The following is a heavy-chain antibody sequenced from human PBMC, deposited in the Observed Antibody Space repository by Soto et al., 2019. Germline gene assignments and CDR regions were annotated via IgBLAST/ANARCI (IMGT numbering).Heavy chain of an antibody. CDR3: ARDTSVVAVAGTFRYYYYYGMDV. Sequence: SLRLSCAASGFTFSSYWMSWVRQAPGKGLEWVANIKQDGSEKYYVDSVKGRFTISRDNAKNSLYLQMNSLRAEDTAVYYCARDTSVVAVAGTFRYYYYYGMDVWGQRTTVTVSS. V-gene: IGHV3-7*01. D-gene: IGHD6-19*01. CDR2: IKQDGSEK. CDR1: GFTFSSYW. J-gene: IGHJ6*02.